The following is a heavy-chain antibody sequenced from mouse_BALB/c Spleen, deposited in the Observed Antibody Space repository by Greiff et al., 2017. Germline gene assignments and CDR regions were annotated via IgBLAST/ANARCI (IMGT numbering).Heavy chain of an antibody. J-gene: IGHJ4*01. CDR1: GFTFSSYG. Sequence: EVQVVESGGGLVQPGGSLKLSCAASGFTFSSYGMSWVRQTPDKRLELVATINSNGGSTYYPDSVKGRFTISRDNAKNTLYLQMSSLKSEDTAMYYCAREDYRSLYAMDYWGQGTSVTVSS. CDR3: AREDYRSLYAMDY. CDR2: INSNGGST. V-gene: IGHV5-6-3*01. D-gene: IGHD2-14*01.